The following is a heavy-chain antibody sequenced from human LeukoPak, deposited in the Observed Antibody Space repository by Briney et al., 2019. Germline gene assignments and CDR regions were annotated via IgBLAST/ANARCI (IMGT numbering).Heavy chain of an antibody. V-gene: IGHV4-39*07. D-gene: IGHD6-13*01. CDR1: GGSISSSSYY. CDR3: ARGMLGVGYSSSWFFDY. J-gene: IGHJ4*02. Sequence: KPSETLSLTCTVSGGSISSSSYYWSWIRQPPGKGLEWIGEINHSGSTNYNPSLKSRVTISVDTSKNQFSLKLSSVTAADTAVYYCARGMLGVGYSSSWFFDYWGQGTLVTVSS. CDR2: INHSGST.